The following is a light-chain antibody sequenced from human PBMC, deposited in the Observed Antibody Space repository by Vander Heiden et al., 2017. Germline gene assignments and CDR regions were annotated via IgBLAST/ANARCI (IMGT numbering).Light chain of an antibody. Sequence: SYELTQPPSVSVPPGQTASITCSGDKLGDKYACWYQQKPGQSPGLVIYQESKRPSGIPERFSGSNSGNTATLTISGTQAMDEADYYCQAWDSSYVVFGGGTKLTVL. V-gene: IGLV3-1*01. J-gene: IGLJ2*01. CDR2: QES. CDR1: KLGDKY. CDR3: QAWDSSYVV.